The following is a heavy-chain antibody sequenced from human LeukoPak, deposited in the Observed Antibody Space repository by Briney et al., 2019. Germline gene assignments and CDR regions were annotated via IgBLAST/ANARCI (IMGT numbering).Heavy chain of an antibody. J-gene: IGHJ4*02. D-gene: IGHD4-17*01. V-gene: IGHV4-39*01. CDR3: ARLRGAMTPVTSDFDY. CDR2: GFYSGSA. Sequence: SSETLSLTCTVSGGSISGSSYYWAWVRQPPGKGLEWVGSGFYSGSAYSNPSLKSRVTISVDTSRNQFSLNLSSVTAADTAVCYCARLRGAMTPVTSDFDYWGQGTLVTVSS. CDR1: GGSISGSSYY.